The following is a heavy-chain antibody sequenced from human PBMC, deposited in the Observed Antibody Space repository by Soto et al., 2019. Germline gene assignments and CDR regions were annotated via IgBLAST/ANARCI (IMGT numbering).Heavy chain of an antibody. J-gene: IGHJ6*02. CDR3: AKQPFGDHNRCYNCMDV. CDR2: IYPGDSDT. CDR1: GYSFTSYW. V-gene: IGHV5-51*01. Sequence: GESLKISCKGSGYSFTSYWIGWVRQMPGKGLEWKGIIYPGDSDTRYSPSFQGQLTISTDKPISIANLQWSNQNSSDTTIYYGAKQPFGDHNRCYNCMDVWGQGIMVTVSS. D-gene: IGHD4-17*01.